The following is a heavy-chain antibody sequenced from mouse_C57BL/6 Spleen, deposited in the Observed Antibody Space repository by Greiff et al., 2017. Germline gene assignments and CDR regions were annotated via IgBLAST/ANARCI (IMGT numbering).Heavy chain of an antibody. D-gene: IGHD2-4*01. J-gene: IGHJ3*01. Sequence: VQLQQPGAELVRPGSSVKLSCKASGYTFTSYWMDWVKQRPGQGLEWIGNIYPSDSETHYNQKFKDKATLTVDKSSSTAYMQLSSLTSEDSAVYYCAREDYDYGKNWFAYWGQGTLVTVAA. V-gene: IGHV1-61*01. CDR1: GYTFTSYW. CDR2: IYPSDSET. CDR3: AREDYDYGKNWFAY.